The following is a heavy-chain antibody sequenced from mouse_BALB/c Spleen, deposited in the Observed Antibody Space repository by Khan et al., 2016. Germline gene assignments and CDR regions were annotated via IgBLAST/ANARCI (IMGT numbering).Heavy chain of an antibody. D-gene: IGHD1-2*01. CDR2: IWAGGST. V-gene: IGHV2-9*02. Sequence: VELVESGPGLVAPSQSLSITCTVSGFSLTSYGVHWVRQPPGKGLEWLGVIWAGGSTNYNSALMSRLSISKDNSKSQVFLKMNSLQTDDTAMYYWAREGDSLLQLSYYARDYWGQGNSVTVSS. CDR3: AREGDSLLQLSYYARDY. CDR1: GFSLTSYG. J-gene: IGHJ4*01.